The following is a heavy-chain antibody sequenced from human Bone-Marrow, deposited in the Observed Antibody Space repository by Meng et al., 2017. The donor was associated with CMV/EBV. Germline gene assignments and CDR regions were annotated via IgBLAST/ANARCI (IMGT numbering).Heavy chain of an antibody. V-gene: IGHV3-21*01. J-gene: IGHJ4*02. CDR1: GFTFMPYN. D-gene: IGHD2-2*01. CDR2: ISGSSQDT. Sequence: GESLKISCAASGFTFMPYNMNWVRQAPGKGLEWVSSISGSSQDTYYADSLRGRFTVSRDNRRKSLYLQMDALRVEDTAVYYCARDLQTFCGSPGCYDGFPHWGQGTLVTVSS. CDR3: ARDLQTFCGSPGCYDGFPH.